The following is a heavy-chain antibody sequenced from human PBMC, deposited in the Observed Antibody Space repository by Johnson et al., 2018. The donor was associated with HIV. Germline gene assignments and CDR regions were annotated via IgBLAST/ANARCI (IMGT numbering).Heavy chain of an antibody. V-gene: IGHV3-74*02. CDR2: IYSDGSST. J-gene: IGHJ3*02. D-gene: IGHD3-10*01. CDR3: ARRGITIVADAFDI. CDR1: GFTFSSYW. Sequence: VQLVESGGGLVQPGGSLRLSCAASGFTFSSYWMHWVRQAPGKGLVWVSRIYSDGSSTSYADSVKGRFTISRDNAKKLLYLQMYSLRAEDTAFYYCARRGITIVADAFDIWGQGTMVTVSS.